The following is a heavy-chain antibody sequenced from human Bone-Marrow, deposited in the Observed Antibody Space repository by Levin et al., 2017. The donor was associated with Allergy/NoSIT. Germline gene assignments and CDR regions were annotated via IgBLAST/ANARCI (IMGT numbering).Heavy chain of an antibody. J-gene: IGHJ4*02. CDR1: GYTFTDHY. CDR2: VNYNTGDT. CDR3: ARNDYGDYVQDFDY. D-gene: IGHD4-17*01. Sequence: GESLKISCEAAGYTFTDHYIHWVRQAPGQGLEWMGWVNYNTGDTHYAQRFQDRVTMTRDTSITTAFIEVSGLRVDDTALYFCARNDYGDYVQDFDYWGQGTLVTVSS. V-gene: IGHV1-2*02.